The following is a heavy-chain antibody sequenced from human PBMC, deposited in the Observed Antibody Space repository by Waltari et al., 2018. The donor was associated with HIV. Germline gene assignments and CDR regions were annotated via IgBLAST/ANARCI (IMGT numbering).Heavy chain of an antibody. Sequence: QMQLVQSGPEVKKPGTSVKVSCKASGFTFTSSAVQWVRQARGQRLEWIGWIVVGSGNTNYAQKFQERVTITRDMSTSTAYMELSSLRSEDTAVYYCAAGVYYDSSGYVYWGQGTLVTVSS. CDR2: IVVGSGNT. D-gene: IGHD3-22*01. J-gene: IGHJ4*02. CDR3: AAGVYYDSSGYVY. V-gene: IGHV1-58*01. CDR1: GFTFTSSA.